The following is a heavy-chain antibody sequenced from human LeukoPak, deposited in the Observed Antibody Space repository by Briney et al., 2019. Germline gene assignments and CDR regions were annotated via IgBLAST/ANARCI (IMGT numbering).Heavy chain of an antibody. D-gene: IGHD1-1*01. Sequence: GGSLRLFCAASGFTFSSYAMRGVRQAPGKGLEWVSAISGSGGSTYYADSVKGRFTLSRDNCKNPLYLQMNGLRAEDTAVYYCAFGTGSFDYWGQGTLVTVSS. CDR3: AFGTGSFDY. J-gene: IGHJ4*02. V-gene: IGHV3-23*01. CDR1: GFTFSSYA. CDR2: ISGSGGST.